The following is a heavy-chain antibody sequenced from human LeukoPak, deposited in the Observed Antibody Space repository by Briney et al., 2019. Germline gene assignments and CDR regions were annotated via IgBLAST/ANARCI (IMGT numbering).Heavy chain of an antibody. CDR3: AKALERWLQLPLLFDY. D-gene: IGHD5-24*01. Sequence: PGGSLRLSCAASGFTFSSYGMHWVRQAPGKGLEWVAFIRYDGSNKYYADSVKGRFTISRDNSKNTLYLQMNSLRAEDTAVYYCAKALERWLQLPLLFDYWGQGTLVTVSS. V-gene: IGHV3-30*02. J-gene: IGHJ4*02. CDR2: IRYDGSNK. CDR1: GFTFSSYG.